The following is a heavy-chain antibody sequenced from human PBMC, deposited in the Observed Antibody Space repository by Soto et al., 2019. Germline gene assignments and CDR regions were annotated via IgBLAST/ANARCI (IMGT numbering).Heavy chain of an antibody. CDR1: GFTFSSYA. CDR2: ISGSGGST. J-gene: IGHJ4*02. CDR3: AKDLAAAAGPGY. Sequence: EVQLLESGGGLVQPGGSLRLSCAASGFTFSSYAMSWVRQAPGKGLELVSAISGSGGSTYYADSVKGRFTISRDNSKNTLYLQMTSLTAEDTAVYYCAKDLAAAAGPGYWGQGTLVTVSS. D-gene: IGHD6-13*01. V-gene: IGHV3-23*01.